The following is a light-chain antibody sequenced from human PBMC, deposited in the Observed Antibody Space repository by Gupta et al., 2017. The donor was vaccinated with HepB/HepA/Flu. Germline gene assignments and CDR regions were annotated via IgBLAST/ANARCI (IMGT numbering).Light chain of an antibody. J-gene: IGKJ4*01. CDR3: QQFGNSPPHT. CDR2: DAY. CDR1: ENINTY. Sequence: EIVLTQSPATLSLSPGEGATLSCRASENINTYLAWFQQKPGQAPRLLIYDAYCRAAGIPGRFSGSGSGTDFSLTISSLEPEDFAVYYCQQFGNSPPHTFGGGTKLEIK. V-gene: IGKV3-11*01.